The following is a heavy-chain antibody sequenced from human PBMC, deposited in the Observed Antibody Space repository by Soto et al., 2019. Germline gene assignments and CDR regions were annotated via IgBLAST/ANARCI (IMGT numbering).Heavy chain of an antibody. Sequence: QITLKESGPTLVKPTQTLTLTCSFSGFSLSSSGVGVGWIRQPPGKALEWLALIYWDDDKRYSPSLKSRLTISKYTSKNQVVLTMTNMDPVDAATYYCAHRQGGSYKLGSWGQGILVIVSS. J-gene: IGHJ5*02. D-gene: IGHD1-26*01. CDR1: GFSLSSSGVG. V-gene: IGHV2-5*02. CDR3: AHRQGGSYKLGS. CDR2: IYWDDDK.